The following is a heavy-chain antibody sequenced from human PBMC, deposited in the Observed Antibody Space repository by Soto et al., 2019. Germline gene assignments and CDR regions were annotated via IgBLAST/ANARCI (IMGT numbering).Heavy chain of an antibody. CDR2: ISGSGGST. Sequence: GGSLRLSCGASGFTFSGYAMSWVRQAPGKGLEWVSAISGSGGSTYYADSVKGRFTISRDNSKNTLYLQMNSLRAEDTAVYYCAKVQYYYDSSGYCYIASAFDIWGQGTMVTV. CDR1: GFTFSGYA. CDR3: AKVQYYYDSSGYCYIASAFDI. J-gene: IGHJ3*02. D-gene: IGHD3-22*01. V-gene: IGHV3-23*01.